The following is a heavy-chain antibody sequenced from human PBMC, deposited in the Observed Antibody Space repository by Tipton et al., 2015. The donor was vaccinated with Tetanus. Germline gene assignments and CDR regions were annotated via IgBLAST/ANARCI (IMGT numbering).Heavy chain of an antibody. Sequence: QSLRLSCTVSGGSISSDGAYWSWIRQHPGEGLEWIGYISNSGSTYYNPSLKSRVTISVDTSQKQISLKVNSVTAADTAVYYCARDRGVRGGYYYYHGMDVWGQGTTVTVSS. D-gene: IGHD3-10*01. CDR1: GGSISSDGAY. CDR3: ARDRGVRGGYYYYHGMDV. CDR2: ISNSGST. J-gene: IGHJ6*02. V-gene: IGHV4-31*03.